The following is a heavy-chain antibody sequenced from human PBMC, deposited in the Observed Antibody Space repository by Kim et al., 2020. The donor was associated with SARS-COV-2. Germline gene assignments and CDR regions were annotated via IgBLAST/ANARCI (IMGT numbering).Heavy chain of an antibody. J-gene: IGHJ4*02. V-gene: IGHV4-59*09. CDR3: ARGRYDNTLVY. Sequence: TNDNPSLKSRVTISVDTSKNQFSLKLSSVTAADTAVYYCARGRYDNTLVYWGQGTLVTVSS. CDR2: T. D-gene: IGHD3-22*01.